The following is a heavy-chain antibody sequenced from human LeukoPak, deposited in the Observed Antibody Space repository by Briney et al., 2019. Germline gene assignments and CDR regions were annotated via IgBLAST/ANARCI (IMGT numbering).Heavy chain of an antibody. CDR3: ASRHHSINWYTYWFDP. J-gene: IGHJ5*02. CDR1: GGSFSAYY. V-gene: IGHV4-34*01. CDR2: INHSGST. Sequence: SETLSLTCAVYGGSFSAYYWNWIRQPPGKGLEWIGEINHSGSTNYNPSLKSRVTISVDTSKHQFSLKLSSVTAADTAVYYCASRHHSINWYTYWFDPWGQGTLVTVSS. D-gene: IGHD6-13*01.